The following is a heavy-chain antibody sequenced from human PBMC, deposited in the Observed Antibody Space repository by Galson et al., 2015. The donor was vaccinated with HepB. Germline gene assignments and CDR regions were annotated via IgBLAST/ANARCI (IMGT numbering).Heavy chain of an antibody. Sequence: SVKVSCKVSGYTLTELSMHWVRQAPGKGLEWMGGFDPEDGETIYAQKFQGRVTMTEDTSTDTAYMELSSLRSEDTAVYYCATQHRRITIFGVPLTTSGDAFDIWGQGTMVTVSS. J-gene: IGHJ3*02. CDR1: GYTLTELS. CDR3: ATQHRRITIFGVPLTTSGDAFDI. D-gene: IGHD3-3*01. CDR2: FDPEDGET. V-gene: IGHV1-24*01.